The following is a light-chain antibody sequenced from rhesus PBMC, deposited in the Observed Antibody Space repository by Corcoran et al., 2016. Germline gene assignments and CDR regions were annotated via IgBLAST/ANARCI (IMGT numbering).Light chain of an antibody. Sequence: DIQMTQSPSSLSASVGDTVTITCRASQSINSWLAWYQQKQWKAPKLLIYKASTLQRGVPSRFSGSGSGTYFTLTIISLQSEDLATYYCQQYSSSPYSFGQGTKVEIK. CDR2: KAS. CDR1: QSINSW. V-gene: IGKV1-22*01. CDR3: QQYSSSPYS. J-gene: IGKJ2*01.